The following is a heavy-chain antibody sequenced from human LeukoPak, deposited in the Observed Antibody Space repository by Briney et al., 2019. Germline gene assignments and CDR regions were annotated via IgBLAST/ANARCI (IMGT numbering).Heavy chain of an antibody. V-gene: IGHV4-59*01. CDR3: SVVLCVRRFLEWLRGDFDI. CDR1: GGSIGTYY. D-gene: IGHD3-3*01. CDR2: IYYNGYT. J-gene: IGHJ3*02. Sequence: SETLSLTCTVSGGSIGTYYWSWIRQPPGKGLEWIGYIYYNGYTNYNPSLKSRVTISLQKSKNQFSLKLRYVTVADPAVYYFSVVLCVRRFLEWLRGDFDIWGQGAMVTDCS.